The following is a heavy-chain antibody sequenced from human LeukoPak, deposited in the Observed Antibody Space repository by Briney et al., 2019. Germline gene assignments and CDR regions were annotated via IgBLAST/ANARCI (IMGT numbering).Heavy chain of an antibody. CDR3: AKPSIYYDFWSGSYYFDY. Sequence: GGSLRLSCAASGFTFSSYAMSWVRQAPGKGLEWVSAINGSGGSTYYADSVKGRFTISRDNSKNTLYLQMNSLRAEDTAVYYCAKPSIYYDFWSGSYYFDYWGQGTLVTVSS. J-gene: IGHJ4*02. CDR2: INGSGGST. CDR1: GFTFSSYA. D-gene: IGHD3-3*01. V-gene: IGHV3-23*01.